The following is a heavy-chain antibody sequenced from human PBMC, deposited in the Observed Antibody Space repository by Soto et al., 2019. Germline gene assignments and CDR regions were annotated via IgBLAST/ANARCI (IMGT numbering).Heavy chain of an antibody. CDR2: IYYSGST. CDR3: ARGPSVTTVYWHFDL. CDR1: GGSISSGDYY. Sequence: QVQLQESGPGLVKPSQTLSLTCTVSGGSISSGDYYWSWVRQLPGKGLEWIGYIYYSGSTYYNPSLKSRATVSIDMSENQFSLTLNSMTAADTAFYYCARGPSVTTVYWHFDLWGRGTLVTVSS. D-gene: IGHD4-17*01. J-gene: IGHJ2*01. V-gene: IGHV4-31*03.